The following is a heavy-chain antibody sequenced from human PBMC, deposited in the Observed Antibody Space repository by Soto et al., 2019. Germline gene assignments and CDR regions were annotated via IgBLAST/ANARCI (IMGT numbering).Heavy chain of an antibody. CDR3: ADPVPAASHYDNYDMDV. CDR2: IRSDGNST. Sequence: GGSLRLSCAASGFMFSNHGMHWVRQAPGKGLEWVSVIRSDGNSTYYADSVKGRFTISRDNSKNTLYLQMNSLRADDTALYYCADPVPAASHYDNYDMDVWGQGTTVTVSS. D-gene: IGHD2-2*01. J-gene: IGHJ6*02. CDR1: GFMFSNHG. V-gene: IGHV3-33*01.